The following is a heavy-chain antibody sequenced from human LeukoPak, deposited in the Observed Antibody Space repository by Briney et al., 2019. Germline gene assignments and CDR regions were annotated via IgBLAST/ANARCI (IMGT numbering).Heavy chain of an antibody. D-gene: IGHD5-18*01. J-gene: IGHJ6*02. V-gene: IGHV3-23*01. Sequence: GGSLRLSCAASGFTFSSYAMSWVRQAPGKGLEWVSAISGSGGSTYYADSVKGRFTISRDNSKNTLYLQMNSLRAEDTAVYYCAKAEAYVDTAMATPYYCYGMDVWGQGTTVTVSS. CDR3: AKAEAYVDTAMATPYYCYGMDV. CDR1: GFTFSSYA. CDR2: ISGSGGST.